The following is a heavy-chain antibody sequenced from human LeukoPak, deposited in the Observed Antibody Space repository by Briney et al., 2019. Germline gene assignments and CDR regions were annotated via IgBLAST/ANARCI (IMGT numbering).Heavy chain of an antibody. CDR3: ARGKVTYYDYIWGSYRYYLGGSIYDY. CDR1: GGSFSGYY. D-gene: IGHD3-16*02. Sequence: SETLSLTCAVYGGSFSGYYWSWIRQPPGKGLEWIGEINHSGSTNYNPSLKSRVTISVDTSKNHFSLKLSSVTAADTAVYYCARGKVTYYDYIWGSYRYYLGGSIYDYWGQGTLVTVSS. V-gene: IGHV4-34*01. CDR2: INHSGST. J-gene: IGHJ4*02.